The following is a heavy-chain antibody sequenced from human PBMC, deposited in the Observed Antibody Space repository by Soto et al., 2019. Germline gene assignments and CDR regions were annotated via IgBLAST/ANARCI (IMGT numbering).Heavy chain of an antibody. CDR1: GFTFSDYY. V-gene: IGHV3-11*06. CDR3: ARVVGAVAVDY. J-gene: IGHJ4*02. CDR2: ISSSSSYT. Sequence: QVQLVESGGGLVKPGGSLRLSCAASGFTFSDYYMSWIRQAPGRGLEWVSYISSSSSYTNYADSVKGRFTISRDNAKNSLYLQMNSLRAEDTAVYYCARVVGAVAVDYWGQGTLVTVSS. D-gene: IGHD6-19*01.